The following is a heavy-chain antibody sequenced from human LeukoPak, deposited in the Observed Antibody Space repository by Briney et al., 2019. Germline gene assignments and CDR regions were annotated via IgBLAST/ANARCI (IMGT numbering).Heavy chain of an antibody. CDR1: GYTFTSYD. CDR3: ARTPRVKPFWGAFDI. V-gene: IGHV1-8*03. Sequence: ASVKVSCKASGYTFTSYDINWVRQATGQGLEWMGWMNPNSGNTGYAQKFQGRVTITRNTSISTAYMELSSPRSEDTAVYYCARTPRVKPFWGAFDIWGQGTMVTVSS. D-gene: IGHD6-13*01. J-gene: IGHJ3*02. CDR2: MNPNSGNT.